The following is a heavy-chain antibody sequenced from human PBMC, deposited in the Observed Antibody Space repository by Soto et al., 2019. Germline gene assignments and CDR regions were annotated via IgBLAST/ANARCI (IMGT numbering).Heavy chain of an antibody. J-gene: IGHJ5*02. D-gene: IGHD6-13*01. CDR2: IKQDGSEK. CDR3: ARDQSVAAAGSWFDP. Sequence: EVQLVESGGGLVQPGGSLRLSCAASGFTFSSYWMSWVRQAPGKGLEWVVNIKQDGSEKYYVDSVKGRFTISRDNAKNSLYLQMNSLRAEDTAVYYCARDQSVAAAGSWFDPWGQGTLVTVSS. V-gene: IGHV3-7*01. CDR1: GFTFSSYW.